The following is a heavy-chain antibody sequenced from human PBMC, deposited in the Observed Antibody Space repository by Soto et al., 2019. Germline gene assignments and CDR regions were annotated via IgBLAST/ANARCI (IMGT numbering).Heavy chain of an antibody. CDR1: GGSISSSSYY. CDR2: IYYSGST. J-gene: IGHJ6*02. Sequence: QLQLQESGPGLVKPSETLSLTCTVSGGSISSSSYYWGWIRQPPVTGLEWIWSIYYSGSTYYNPSLKSRVTLAVDPSKDQLSLKQSFVTAADTAVYYGARQVFRYVDGLSFRLARYYYYGMDVWGQGTTVTVSS. V-gene: IGHV4-39*01. D-gene: IGHD3-9*01. CDR3: ARQVFRYVDGLSFRLARYYYYGMDV.